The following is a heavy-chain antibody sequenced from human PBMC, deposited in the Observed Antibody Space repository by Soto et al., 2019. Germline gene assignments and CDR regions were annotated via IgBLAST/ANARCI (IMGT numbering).Heavy chain of an antibody. D-gene: IGHD2-2*01. V-gene: IGHV1-18*01. J-gene: IGHJ6*03. Sequence: ASVKVSCKASGYTFTSYGISWVRQAPGQGLEWMGWISAYNGKTNYAQKLQGRVTMTTDTSTSTAYMELRSLRSDDTAVYYCASDRRIEELVAANCSSTSCRRNYYYYYYMDVWGKGTTVTVSS. CDR2: ISAYNGKT. CDR1: GYTFTSYG. CDR3: ASDRRIEELVAANCSSTSCRRNYYYYYYMDV.